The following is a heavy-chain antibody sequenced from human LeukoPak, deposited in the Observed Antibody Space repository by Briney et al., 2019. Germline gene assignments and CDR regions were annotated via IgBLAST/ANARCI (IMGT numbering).Heavy chain of an antibody. V-gene: IGHV3-48*03. J-gene: IGHJ5*02. CDR1: GFTFSSYE. CDR3: ARARKLAGFDP. D-gene: IGHD1-1*01. Sequence: GGSLRLSCAASGFTFSSYEMNWVRQAPGKGLEWVSYISSSSSTIYYADSVKGRFTISRDNAKNSLYLQMNSLRAEDTAVYYCARARKLAGFDPWGQGTLVTVSS. CDR2: ISSSSSTI.